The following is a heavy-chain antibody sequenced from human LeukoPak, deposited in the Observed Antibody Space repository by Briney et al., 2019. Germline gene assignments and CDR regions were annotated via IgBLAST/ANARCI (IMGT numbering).Heavy chain of an antibody. CDR1: GDSFSAYY. CDR3: ARDPSTVYYYDS. J-gene: IGHJ4*02. Sequence: ASVKVSCKASGDSFSAYYIHWVRQAPGQGLEWMGWIDPKSGGTKYAQKFQGRFTMTRDASISTVYMELSRLTSGDTAVYSCARDPSTVYYYDSWGQGTLVTVSS. V-gene: IGHV1-2*02. CDR2: IDPKSGGT. D-gene: IGHD2-2*01.